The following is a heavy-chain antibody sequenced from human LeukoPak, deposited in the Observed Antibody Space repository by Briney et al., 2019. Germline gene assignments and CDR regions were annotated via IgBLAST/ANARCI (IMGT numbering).Heavy chain of an antibody. CDR2: IIPIFGTA. CDR1: GGTFSSYA. CDR3: ARQRGYNYGYDDY. D-gene: IGHD5-18*01. V-gene: IGHV1-69*05. Sequence: SVKVSCKASGGTFSSYAISWVRQAPGQGLEWMGGIIPIFGTANYAQKFQGRVTITTDESTSTAYMELSSLRSEDTAVYYCARQRGYNYGYDDYWGQGTLVTVSS. J-gene: IGHJ4*02.